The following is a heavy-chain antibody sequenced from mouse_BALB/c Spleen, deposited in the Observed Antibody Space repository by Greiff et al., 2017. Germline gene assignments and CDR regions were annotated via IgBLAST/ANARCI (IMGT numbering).Heavy chain of an antibody. CDR1: GFTFSSFG. J-gene: IGHJ4*01. Sequence: DVMLVESGGGLVQPGGSRKLSCAASGFTFSSFGMHWVRQAPEKGLEWVAYISSGSSTIYYADTVKGRFTISRDNPKNTLFLQMTSLRSEDTAMYYCARSKDGYFGAMDYWGQGTSVTVSS. D-gene: IGHD2-3*01. CDR2: ISSGSSTI. V-gene: IGHV5-17*02. CDR3: ARSKDGYFGAMDY.